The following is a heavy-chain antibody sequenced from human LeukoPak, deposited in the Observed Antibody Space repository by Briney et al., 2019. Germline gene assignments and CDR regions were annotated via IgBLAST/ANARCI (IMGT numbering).Heavy chain of an antibody. Sequence: GGSLRLSCAASGFTVSSNFMSWVRQAPGKGLEWVSVIYSGGSTYYADSVKGRFTISRDNSKNTLYLQMNSLRAEDTAVYYCARGNMVRVLDYWGQGTLVTVSS. CDR2: IYSGGST. D-gene: IGHD3-10*01. V-gene: IGHV3-53*01. CDR1: GFTVSSNF. J-gene: IGHJ4*02. CDR3: ARGNMVRVLDY.